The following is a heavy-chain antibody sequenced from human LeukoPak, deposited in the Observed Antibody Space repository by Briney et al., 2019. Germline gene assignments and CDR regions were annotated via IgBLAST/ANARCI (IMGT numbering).Heavy chain of an antibody. D-gene: IGHD6-19*01. Sequence: GGSLRLSCAASGFTFSSYWMHWVRQASGKGLVWVSRINSDGSSTSYADSVKGRFTISRDNAKNTLYLQMNSLRAEDTAVYYCARGVVSGWYGGPDYWGQGTLVTVSS. CDR3: ARGVVSGWYGGPDY. J-gene: IGHJ4*02. V-gene: IGHV3-74*01. CDR2: INSDGSST. CDR1: GFTFSSYW.